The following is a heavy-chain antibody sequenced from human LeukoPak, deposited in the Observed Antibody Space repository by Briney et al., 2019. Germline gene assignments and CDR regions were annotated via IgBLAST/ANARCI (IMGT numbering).Heavy chain of an antibody. CDR3: ARPYYYDSSNYAAGFDY. D-gene: IGHD3-22*01. Sequence: ASVKVSCKASGYSFTSNYIHWVRQAPGQGLEWMGWINTKTGNPTYAQGFTGRFVFSLDTSVSTAYLQISSLKAEDTAVYYCARPYYYDSSNYAAGFDYWGQGSLVTVSS. CDR1: GYSFTSNY. V-gene: IGHV7-4-1*02. CDR2: INTKTGNP. J-gene: IGHJ4*02.